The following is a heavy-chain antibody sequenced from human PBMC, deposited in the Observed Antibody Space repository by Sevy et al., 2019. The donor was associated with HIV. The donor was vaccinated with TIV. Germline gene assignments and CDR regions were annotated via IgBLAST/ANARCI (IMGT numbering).Heavy chain of an antibody. CDR3: TRIRITMIVVVRDAFDI. Sequence: GGSLRLSCTASGFTFGDYAMSWFRQAPGKGLEWVGFIRSKAYGGTTEYAASVKGRFTIAREDPKSIAYLQMNSLKTEETAVYYCTRIRITMIVVVRDAFDIWGQGTMVTVSS. J-gene: IGHJ3*02. CDR2: IRSKAYGGTT. V-gene: IGHV3-49*03. D-gene: IGHD3-22*01. CDR1: GFTFGDYA.